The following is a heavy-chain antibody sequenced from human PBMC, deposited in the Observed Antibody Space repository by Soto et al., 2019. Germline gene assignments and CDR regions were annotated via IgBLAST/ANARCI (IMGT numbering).Heavy chain of an antibody. CDR1: GYSFTSYW. CDR3: ARRHSSSSAFDP. J-gene: IGHJ5*02. V-gene: IGHV5-10-1*01. Sequence: PGESLKISCKGSGYSFTSYWIYWVRQMPGKGLEWMGRIDPSDSYTNYSPSFQGHVTISADKSISTAYLQWSSLKASDTAMYYCARRHSSSSAFDPWGQGTLVTVSS. D-gene: IGHD6-13*01. CDR2: IDPSDSYT.